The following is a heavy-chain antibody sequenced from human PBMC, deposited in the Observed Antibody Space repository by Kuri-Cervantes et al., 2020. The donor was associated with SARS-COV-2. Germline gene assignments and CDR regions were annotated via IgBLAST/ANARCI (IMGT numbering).Heavy chain of an antibody. CDR2: MTGSGSYV. CDR1: GFTFKSYT. Sequence: GESLKISCGASGFTFKSYTMNWVRQAPGKALQWISSMTGSGSYVYYADSVKGRFTISRDNSKNTLYLQMNSLRAEDTAVYYCTKDDFWSGYSDYWGQGTLITVSS. D-gene: IGHD3-3*01. J-gene: IGHJ4*02. CDR3: TKDDFWSGYSDY. V-gene: IGHV3-21*01.